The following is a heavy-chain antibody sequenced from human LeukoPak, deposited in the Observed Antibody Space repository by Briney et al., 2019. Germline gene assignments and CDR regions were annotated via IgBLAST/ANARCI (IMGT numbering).Heavy chain of an antibody. Sequence: GGSLRLSCAASGFTFSSYSMNWVRQAPGKGLEWVSSISSSSSYIYYADSVKGRFTISRDNAKNSLYLQMNSLRAEDTAVYYCARDRAEDGYDLWGQGTLVTVSS. D-gene: IGHD5-24*01. CDR3: ARDRAEDGYDL. J-gene: IGHJ5*02. V-gene: IGHV3-21*01. CDR2: ISSSSSYI. CDR1: GFTFSSYS.